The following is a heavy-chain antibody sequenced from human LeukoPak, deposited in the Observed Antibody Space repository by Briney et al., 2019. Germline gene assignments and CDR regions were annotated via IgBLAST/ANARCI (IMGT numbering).Heavy chain of an antibody. Sequence: GESLKISCKGSGYSFTSYWIGWVRQMPGKGLEWMGIIYPGDSDTRYSPSFQGQVTISADKSISTAYLQWSSLKASDTAMYYCARQEYCSGGSCYTWFDPWGQGTLVIVSP. CDR1: GYSFTSYW. D-gene: IGHD2-15*01. CDR2: IYPGDSDT. V-gene: IGHV5-51*01. J-gene: IGHJ5*02. CDR3: ARQEYCSGGSCYTWFDP.